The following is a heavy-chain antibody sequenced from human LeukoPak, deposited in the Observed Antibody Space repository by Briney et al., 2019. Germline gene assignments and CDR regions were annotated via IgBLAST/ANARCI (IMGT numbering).Heavy chain of an antibody. D-gene: IGHD3-10*01. CDR3: ARDRAPYYGTDV. CDR2: IYYSGST. CDR1: GGSISSYY. J-gene: IGHJ6*02. V-gene: IGHV4-59*01. Sequence: SETLSLTCTVSGGSISSYYWSWIRQPPGKGLEWIGYIYYSGSTNYNPSLKSRVTISVDTSKNQFSLKLSSVTAAGTAVYYCARDRAPYYGTDVWGQGTTVTVSS.